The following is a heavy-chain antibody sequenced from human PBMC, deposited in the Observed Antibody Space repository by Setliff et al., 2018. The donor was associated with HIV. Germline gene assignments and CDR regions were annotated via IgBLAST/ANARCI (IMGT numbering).Heavy chain of an antibody. J-gene: IGHJ4*02. CDR1: GYSFADYT. V-gene: IGHV1-3*01. CDR2: IIDGNDNT. Sequence: GASVKVSCKASGYSFADYTIQWVRQAPGQSLEWMGWIIDGNDNTRYSQKFQGRVTIARDTSASTAYMELSSLRSEDTAVYYCARLSGWYEGDFDYWGQGTPVTVSS. CDR3: ARLSGWYEGDFDY. D-gene: IGHD6-19*01.